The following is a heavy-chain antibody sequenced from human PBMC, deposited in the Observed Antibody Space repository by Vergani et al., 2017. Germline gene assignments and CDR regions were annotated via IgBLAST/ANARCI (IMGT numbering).Heavy chain of an antibody. D-gene: IGHD3-22*01. V-gene: IGHV3-48*03. CDR1: GFTFSSYE. Sequence: VQLVESGGGVVQPGRSLRLSCAASGFTFSSYEMNWVRQAPGKGLEWVSYISSSGSTIYYADSVKGRFTISRDNAKNSLYLQMNSLRAEDTAVYYCARWQTMIVVFQGPDAFDIWGQGTMVTVSS. J-gene: IGHJ3*02. CDR2: ISSSGSTI. CDR3: ARWQTMIVVFQGPDAFDI.